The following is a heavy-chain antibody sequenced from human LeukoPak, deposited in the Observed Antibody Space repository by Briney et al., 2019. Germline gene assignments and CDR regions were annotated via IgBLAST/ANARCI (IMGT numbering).Heavy chain of an antibody. Sequence: SVKVSCKASGGTFSSYAISWVLQAPGQGLEWMGRIIPIFGTANYAQKFQGRVTITTDESTSTAYMELSSLRSEDTAVYYWAARVVPAAIPFDYWGQGTLVTVSS. D-gene: IGHD2-2*02. V-gene: IGHV1-69*05. CDR3: AARVVPAAIPFDY. CDR2: IIPIFGTA. J-gene: IGHJ4*02. CDR1: GGTFSSYA.